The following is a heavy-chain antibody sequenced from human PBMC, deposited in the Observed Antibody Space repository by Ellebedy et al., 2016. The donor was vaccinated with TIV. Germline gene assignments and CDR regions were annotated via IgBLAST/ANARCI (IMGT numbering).Heavy chain of an antibody. CDR1: GGTFSSYA. CDR3: ARGSAAAGMGDY. CDR2: IIPILGIA. V-gene: IGHV1-69*04. D-gene: IGHD6-13*01. J-gene: IGHJ4*02. Sequence: ASVKVSCKASGGTFSSYAISWVRQAPGQGLEWMGRIIPILGIANYAQKFQGRLTITADKSTSTAYMELSSLRSEDTAVYYCARGSAAAGMGDYWGQGTLVTVSS.